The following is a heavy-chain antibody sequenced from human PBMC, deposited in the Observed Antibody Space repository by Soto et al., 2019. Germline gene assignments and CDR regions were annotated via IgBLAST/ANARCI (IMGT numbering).Heavy chain of an antibody. D-gene: IGHD3-3*01. CDR3: ARDRIGSGVDFDY. CDR1: GGTFSSYA. V-gene: IGHV1-69*13. Sequence: SVKVSSKASGGTFSSYAISWVRQAPGQGLEWMGGIIPIFGTANYAQKFQGRVTITADESTSTAYMELSSLRSEDTAVYYCARDRIGSGVDFDYWGQGTLVTVSS. J-gene: IGHJ4*02. CDR2: IIPIFGTA.